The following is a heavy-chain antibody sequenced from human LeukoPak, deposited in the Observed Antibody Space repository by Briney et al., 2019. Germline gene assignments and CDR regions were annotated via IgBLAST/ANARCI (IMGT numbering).Heavy chain of an antibody. D-gene: IGHD4-23*01. J-gene: IGHJ4*02. CDR2: ISSSSSYI. V-gene: IGHV3-21*01. Sequence: GGSLRLSCAASGFTFSSYSMNWVRQAPGKGLEWVSSISSSSSYIYYADSVKGRFTISRDNAKNSLYLQMNSLRAEDTAVYYCARGWGGLGWFFDYWGQGTLVTVSS. CDR3: ARGWGGLGWFFDY. CDR1: GFTFSSYS.